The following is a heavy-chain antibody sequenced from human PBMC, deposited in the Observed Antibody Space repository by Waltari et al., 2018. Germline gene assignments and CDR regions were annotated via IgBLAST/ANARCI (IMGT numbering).Heavy chain of an antibody. CDR3: ARVQDYVRDY. D-gene: IGHD3-16*01. J-gene: IGHJ4*02. Sequence: HVQLQQWGAGLLKPSETLSLTCAVYGRSFSDYSWSCIRQPPGKALEWIGEINHSGSTNYNPSLKSRITISIDTSKNQFSLKLSSVTAADTAVYYCARVQDYVRDYWGQGTLVTVSS. CDR1: GRSFSDYS. CDR2: INHSGST. V-gene: IGHV4-34*01.